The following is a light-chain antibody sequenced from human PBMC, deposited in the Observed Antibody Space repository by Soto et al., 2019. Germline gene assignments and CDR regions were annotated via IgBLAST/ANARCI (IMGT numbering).Light chain of an antibody. CDR3: CSYAGSFTLV. V-gene: IGLV2-11*01. CDR1: TGDVGTYNF. J-gene: IGLJ3*02. Sequence: QSVLTQPRSVSGSPGQSVTISCTGTTGDVGTYNFVSWYQHHPGKAPKLMIYDASKRPSGVPDRFSASKSGNTASLTISGLQAEDEADYYCCSYAGSFTLVFGGGTKLTVL. CDR2: DAS.